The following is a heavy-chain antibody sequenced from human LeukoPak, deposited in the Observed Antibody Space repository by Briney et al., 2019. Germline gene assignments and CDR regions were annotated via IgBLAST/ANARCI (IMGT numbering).Heavy chain of an antibody. D-gene: IGHD6-13*01. V-gene: IGHV1-2*02. CDR2: INPNSGGT. CDR3: ARVRSWYGSAFDI. J-gene: IGHJ3*02. CDR1: GYTFTGYY. Sequence: GASVKVSCKASGYTFTGYYMHWVRQAPGQGLEWMGWINPNSGGTNYAQKFQGRVTMTRDTSISTAYMELSRLRSDDTAVYYCARVRSWYGSAFDIWGQGTMVTVSS.